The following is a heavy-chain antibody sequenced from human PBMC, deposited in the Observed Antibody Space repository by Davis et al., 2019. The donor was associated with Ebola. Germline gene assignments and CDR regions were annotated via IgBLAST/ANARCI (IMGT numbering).Heavy chain of an antibody. CDR3: ARDGLYYDFWSGYYRDYYYYGMDV. J-gene: IGHJ6*02. CDR2: INAGNGNT. CDR1: GGTFSSYA. D-gene: IGHD3-3*01. V-gene: IGHV1-3*01. Sequence: AASVKVSCKASGGTFSSYAISWVRQAPGQRLEWMGWINAGNGNTKYSQKFQGRVTITRDTSASTAYMELSSLRSEDTAVYYCARDGLYYDFWSGYYRDYYYYGMDVWGQGTTVTVSS.